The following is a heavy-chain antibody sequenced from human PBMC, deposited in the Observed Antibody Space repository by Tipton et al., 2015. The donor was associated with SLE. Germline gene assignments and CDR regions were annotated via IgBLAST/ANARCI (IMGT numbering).Heavy chain of an antibody. Sequence: TLCLTCAVYGGSFSDYYWSWIRQPPGRGLEWIGEINHSGSTNYNPSLKSRVTISVDTSKNQFSLKLSSVTAADTAVYYCASEAFDIWGQGTMVTVSS. CDR3: ASEAFDI. J-gene: IGHJ3*02. CDR2: INHSGST. CDR1: GGSFSDYY. V-gene: IGHV4-34*01.